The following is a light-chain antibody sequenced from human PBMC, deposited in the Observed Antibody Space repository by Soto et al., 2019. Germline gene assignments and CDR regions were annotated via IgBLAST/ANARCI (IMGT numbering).Light chain of an antibody. Sequence: DIVLTQSPATLSLSLGERATISCRASQSVSSYLAWYQQKPGQAPRLLIYDASNRATGIPARFSGSGSGTDFTLTISSLEPEDFAVYYCQQRSNCPLTFGGGTKVEIK. J-gene: IGKJ4*01. CDR1: QSVSSY. V-gene: IGKV3-11*01. CDR2: DAS. CDR3: QQRSNCPLT.